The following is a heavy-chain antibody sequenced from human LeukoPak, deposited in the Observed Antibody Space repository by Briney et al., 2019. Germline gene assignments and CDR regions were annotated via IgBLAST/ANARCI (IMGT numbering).Heavy chain of an antibody. CDR2: IWNDGSNK. Sequence: PGGSLRLSCAASGLTFSSYGMHWVRQAPGKGLEWVAVIWNDGSNKYYADSVKGRFTISRDNSKNTLYLQMNSLRAEDTAVYYCARIHSLYYYDSSGYGAFDIWGQGTMVTVSS. V-gene: IGHV3-33*01. CDR3: ARIHSLYYYDSSGYGAFDI. J-gene: IGHJ3*02. CDR1: GLTFSSYG. D-gene: IGHD3-22*01.